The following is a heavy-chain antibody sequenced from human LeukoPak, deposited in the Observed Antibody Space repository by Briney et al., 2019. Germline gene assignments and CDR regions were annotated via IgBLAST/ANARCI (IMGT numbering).Heavy chain of an antibody. Sequence: LRLSCAASGFTFSDYYMSWIRQRPGKGLEWIGYIYYSGSTYYNPSLKSRVTISVDTSKNQFSLKLSSVTAADTAMYYCARSSYCSSTSCFDYWGQGTLVTVSS. CDR1: GFTFSDYY. CDR3: ARSSYCSSTSCFDY. D-gene: IGHD2-2*01. J-gene: IGHJ4*02. CDR2: IYYSGST. V-gene: IGHV4-30-4*08.